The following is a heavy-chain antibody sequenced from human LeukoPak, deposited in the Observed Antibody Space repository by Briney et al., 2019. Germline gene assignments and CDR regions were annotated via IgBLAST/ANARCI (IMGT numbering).Heavy chain of an antibody. Sequence: GGSLRLSCAASGFTFSSYSMNWVRQAPGKGLEWVSSISSSSSYIYYADSVKGRFTNSRDNAKNSLYLQLNSLRAEDTAVYYCAREYYYDSSGPGAFDIWGQGTMVTVSS. D-gene: IGHD3-22*01. J-gene: IGHJ3*02. CDR2: ISSSSSYI. CDR1: GFTFSSYS. CDR3: AREYYYDSSGPGAFDI. V-gene: IGHV3-21*01.